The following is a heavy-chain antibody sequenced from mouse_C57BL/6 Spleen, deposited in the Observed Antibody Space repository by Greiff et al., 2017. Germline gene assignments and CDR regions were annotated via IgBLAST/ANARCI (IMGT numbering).Heavy chain of an antibody. CDR3: ARHPNDGRGAMDY. J-gene: IGHJ4*01. CDR1: GFSLTSYG. V-gene: IGHV2-6-1*01. CDR2: IWSDGST. Sequence: QVQLQQSGPGLVAPSQSLSITCTVSGFSLTSYGVHWVRQPPGKGLEWLVVIWSDGSTTYNSALKSRLSISKDNSKSQVFLKMNSLQTDDTAMYYCARHPNDGRGAMDYWGQGTSVTVSS. D-gene: IGHD2-3*01.